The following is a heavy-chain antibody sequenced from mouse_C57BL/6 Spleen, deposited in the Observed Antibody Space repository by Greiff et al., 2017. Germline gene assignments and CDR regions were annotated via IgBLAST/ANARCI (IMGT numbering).Heavy chain of an antibody. CDR1: GFTFSSYA. J-gene: IGHJ2*01. CDR2: ISDGGSYT. D-gene: IGHD2-3*01. V-gene: IGHV5-4*01. CDR3: ARGDGYSGHFDY. Sequence: VQLKESGGGLVKPGGSLKLSCAASGFTFSSYAMSWVRQTPEKRLEWVATISDGGSYTYYPDNVKGRFTISRDNAKNNLYLQMSHLKSEDTAMYYCARGDGYSGHFDYWGQGTTLTVSS.